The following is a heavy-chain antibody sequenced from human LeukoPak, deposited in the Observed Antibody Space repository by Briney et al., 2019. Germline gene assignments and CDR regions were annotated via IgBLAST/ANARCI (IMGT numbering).Heavy chain of an antibody. J-gene: IGHJ6*02. CDR2: ISGSGGST. V-gene: IGHV3-23*01. Sequence: GGSLRLSCAASGFTFSSYAMSWVRQAPGKGLEWVSAISGSGGSTYYADSVKGRFTISRDNSKNTLYLQMNSLRAEDTAVSYCAKHPRRITMIVAVRHSGMDVWGQGTTVTVSS. D-gene: IGHD3-22*01. CDR1: GFTFSSYA. CDR3: AKHPRRITMIVAVRHSGMDV.